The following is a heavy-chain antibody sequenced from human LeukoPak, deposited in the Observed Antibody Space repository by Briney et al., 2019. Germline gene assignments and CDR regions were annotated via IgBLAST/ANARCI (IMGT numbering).Heavy chain of an antibody. CDR1: GYTFTGYY. Sequence: ASVKVSCKASGYTFTGYYMHWVRQAPGQGLEWMGWINPNSGGTNYAQKFQGRVTMTGDTSISTAYMELSRLRSDDTAVYYCARVPARITMIVVVISSYFDYWGQGTLVTVSS. CDR3: ARVPARITMIVVVISSYFDY. CDR2: INPNSGGT. J-gene: IGHJ4*02. V-gene: IGHV1-2*02. D-gene: IGHD3-22*01.